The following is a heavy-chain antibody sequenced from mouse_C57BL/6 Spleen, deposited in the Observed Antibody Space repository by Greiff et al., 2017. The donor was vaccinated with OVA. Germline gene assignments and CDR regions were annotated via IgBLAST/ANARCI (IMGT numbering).Heavy chain of an antibody. Sequence: VQLQQSGAELVRPGTSVKLSCKASGYTFTSYWMHWVKQRPGQGLEWIGVIDPSDSYTNYNQKFKGKATLTVDTSSSTAYMQLSSLTSEDSAVYYCARGYYGSSYGFDYWGQGTTLTVSS. CDR1: GYTFTSYW. V-gene: IGHV1-59*01. CDR2: IDPSDSYT. D-gene: IGHD1-1*01. CDR3: ARGYYGSSYGFDY. J-gene: IGHJ2*01.